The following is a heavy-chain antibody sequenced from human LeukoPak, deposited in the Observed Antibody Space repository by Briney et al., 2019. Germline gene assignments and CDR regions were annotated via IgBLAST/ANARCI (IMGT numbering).Heavy chain of an antibody. CDR2: IYYSGST. Sequence: SETLSLTCTVSGGSISSYYWSWIRQPPGKGLEWIGYIYYSGSTNYNPSLKSRVTISVDTSKNQFSLKLSSVTAADTAVYYCARRGSYGSGSLFDYWGQGTLVTVSS. V-gene: IGHV4-59*12. J-gene: IGHJ4*02. D-gene: IGHD3-10*01. CDR1: GGSISSYY. CDR3: ARRGSYGSGSLFDY.